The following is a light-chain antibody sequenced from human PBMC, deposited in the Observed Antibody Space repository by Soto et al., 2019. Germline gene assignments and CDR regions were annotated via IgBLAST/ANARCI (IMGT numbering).Light chain of an antibody. CDR1: KLGDKY. Sequence: SYELTQPPSVSVSPGQTASITCSGDKLGDKYACWYQQKPGQSPVLVIYQDSKRPSGIPERFSGSNSGNTATLTISRTQAMDEADYYCQAWDSSIVVFGGGTKLTV. V-gene: IGLV3-1*01. J-gene: IGLJ2*01. CDR3: QAWDSSIVV. CDR2: QDS.